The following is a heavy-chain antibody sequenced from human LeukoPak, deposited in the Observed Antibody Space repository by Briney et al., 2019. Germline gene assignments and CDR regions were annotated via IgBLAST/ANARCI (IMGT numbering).Heavy chain of an antibody. CDR1: GGTFSSYA. Sequence: ASVKVSCKASGGTFSSYAISWVRQAPGQGLEWMGRIIPIFGTANYAQKFQGRVTITADESTSTAYMELSSLRSEDTAVYYCARGMVRGVIPNPLGYWGQGTLVTVSS. D-gene: IGHD3-10*01. CDR2: IIPIFGTA. V-gene: IGHV1-69*15. CDR3: ARGMVRGVIPNPLGY. J-gene: IGHJ4*02.